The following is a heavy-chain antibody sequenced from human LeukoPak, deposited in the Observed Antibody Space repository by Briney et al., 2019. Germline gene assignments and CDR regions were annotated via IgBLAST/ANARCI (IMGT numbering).Heavy chain of an antibody. CDR1: GFTFDDYG. CDR3: ARSSRELGGYAPWELMPPFDY. J-gene: IGHJ4*02. D-gene: IGHD1-7*01. CDR2: ISRNGGST. V-gene: IGHV3-20*04. Sequence: PGGSLRLSCAASGFTFDDYGMTWVRQVPGKGLEWVSGISRNGGSTGYADSVKGRFTISRDNAKNSLYLQMNSLRAEDTAVYYCARSSRELGGYAPWELMPPFDYWGQGTLVTVSS.